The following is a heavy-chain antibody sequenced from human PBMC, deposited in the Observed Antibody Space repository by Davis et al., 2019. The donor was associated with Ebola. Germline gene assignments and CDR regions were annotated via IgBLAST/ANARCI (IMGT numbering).Heavy chain of an antibody. CDR1: GGSFSGYY. V-gene: IGHV4-34*01. CDR2: INHSGST. J-gene: IGHJ4*02. Sequence: GSLRLSCAVYGGSFSGYYWSWIRQHPGKGLEWIGEINHSGSTNYNPSLKSRVTISVDTSKNQFSLKLSSVTAADTAVYYCAREEGYCSGGSCYSGPFDYWGQGTLVTVSS. D-gene: IGHD2-15*01. CDR3: AREEGYCSGGSCYSGPFDY.